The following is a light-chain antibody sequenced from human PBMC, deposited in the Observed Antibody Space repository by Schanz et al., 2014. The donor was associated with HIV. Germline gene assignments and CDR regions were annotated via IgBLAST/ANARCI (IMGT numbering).Light chain of an antibody. CDR2: QAS. V-gene: IGKV1-5*03. CDR1: QNIGKW. J-gene: IGKJ1*01. CDR3: QQYYRTPWT. Sequence: DVQMTQSPTTLSASVGDRVTITCRASQNIGKWLTWYQQKPGKAPNLLIYQASSLNIGVPSRFSGSGSGTEFTLTISSLQPEDVAVYYCQQYYRTPWTFGQGTKVEIK.